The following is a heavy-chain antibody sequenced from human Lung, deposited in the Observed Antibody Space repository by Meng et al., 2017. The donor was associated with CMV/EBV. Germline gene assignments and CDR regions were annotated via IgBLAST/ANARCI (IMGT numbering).Heavy chain of an antibody. Sequence: SXTLSLXCIVSGGAVSDGNYHWNWVRQPPGKGLEWIGQTWSGRGTYYSPSLESRLTISVDTSKNQFSLHLTSVTAADTAIYYCATLIAGYGGRGSWGQGTLVTVSS. CDR2: TWSGRGT. CDR1: GGAVSDGNYH. J-gene: IGHJ4*02. V-gene: IGHV4-61*01. D-gene: IGHD5-12*01. CDR3: ATLIAGYGGRGS.